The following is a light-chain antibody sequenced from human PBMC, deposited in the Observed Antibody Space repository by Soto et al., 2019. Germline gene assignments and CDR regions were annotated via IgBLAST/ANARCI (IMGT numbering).Light chain of an antibody. Sequence: EIVLTQSPGTLSLSPGERATLSCRASQSVSSSYLAWYQQKPGQAPRLLTYGASSRATGIPDRFSGSGSGTDFTLTISRLEPEDFAVYYWQQYGSSPRTFGQGTKVEIK. CDR2: GAS. CDR1: QSVSSSY. CDR3: QQYGSSPRT. J-gene: IGKJ1*01. V-gene: IGKV3-20*01.